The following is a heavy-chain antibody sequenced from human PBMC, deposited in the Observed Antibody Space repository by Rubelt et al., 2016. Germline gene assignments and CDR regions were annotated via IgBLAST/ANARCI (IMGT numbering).Heavy chain of an antibody. Sequence: QITLKESGPTLVKPTQTLTLTCTFSGFSLHTIGVGVGWIRQPPGKALEWLAVLYWNDDTRYSPSMESRLTITKDTSKNQVVLTMPTMDPLDTATYYCAHCRETEIFDFWGQGTLVTVSS. CDR2: LYWNDDT. D-gene: IGHD1-14*01. CDR3: AHCRETEIFDF. J-gene: IGHJ4*02. V-gene: IGHV2-5*01. CDR1: GFSLHTIGVG.